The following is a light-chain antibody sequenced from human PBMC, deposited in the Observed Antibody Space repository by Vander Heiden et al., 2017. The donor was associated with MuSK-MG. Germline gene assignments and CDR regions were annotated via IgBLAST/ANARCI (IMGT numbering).Light chain of an antibody. CDR2: RNN. Sequence: PGQRVTISCSGSSSNIGSNYVYWYQQLPGTAPKLIIYRNNQRPSVVPSRFSCSTSGTSASTAITGLWAEDEADYYCSSCDDSMSGSWVFGGGTKLTVL. V-gene: IGLV1-47*03. CDR3: SSCDDSMSGSWV. CDR1: SSNIGSNY. J-gene: IGLJ3*02.